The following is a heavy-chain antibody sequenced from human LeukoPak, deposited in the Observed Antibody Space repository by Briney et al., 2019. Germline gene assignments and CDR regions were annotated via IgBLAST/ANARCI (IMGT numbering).Heavy chain of an antibody. CDR3: ARRRGDYGSGELNF. V-gene: IGHV4-59*08. D-gene: IGHD3-10*01. J-gene: IGHJ3*01. Sequence: SETLSLTCTVSGGSISGYYWSWIRQPPGKGLELIGSIYHSGSTNYNPSLKTRVIISVDTSKNQFSLKLSSVTAADTAVYYCARRRGDYGSGELNFWGQGTMVIVSS. CDR2: IYHSGST. CDR1: GGSISGYY.